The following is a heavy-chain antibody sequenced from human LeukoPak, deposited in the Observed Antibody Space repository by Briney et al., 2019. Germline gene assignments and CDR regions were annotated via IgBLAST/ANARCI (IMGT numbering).Heavy chain of an antibody. CDR1: GGTFSSYA. V-gene: IGHV1-69*13. CDR2: IIPIFGTA. Sequence: SVKVSCKASGGTFSSYAISWVRQAPGQGLEWMGGIIPIFGTANYAQKFQGRVTITADESTSTAYMELSSLRSEDTAAYYCARGGAAVRYLNYYGSGSYYYFDYWGQGTLVTVSS. D-gene: IGHD3-10*01. J-gene: IGHJ4*02. CDR3: ARGGAAVRYLNYYGSGSYYYFDY.